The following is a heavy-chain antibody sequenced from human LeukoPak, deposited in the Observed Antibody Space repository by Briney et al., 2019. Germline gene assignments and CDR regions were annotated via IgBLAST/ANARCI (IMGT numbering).Heavy chain of an antibody. D-gene: IGHD4-23*01. V-gene: IGHV3-48*04. CDR3: ARELPTTVVTVQGRYFDY. CDR1: GFTFSSYS. CDR2: ISSSSSTI. Sequence: GGSLRLSCAASGFTFSSYSMNWVRQAPGQGLEWVSYISSSSSTIYYADSVRGRFTISRDNAKNSLYLQMNSLRAEDTAVYFCARELPTTVVTVQGRYFDYWGQGTLVTVSS. J-gene: IGHJ4*02.